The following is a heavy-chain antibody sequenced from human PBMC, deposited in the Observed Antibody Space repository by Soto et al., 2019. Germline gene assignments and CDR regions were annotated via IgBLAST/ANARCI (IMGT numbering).Heavy chain of an antibody. J-gene: IGHJ6*02. D-gene: IGHD3-3*01. CDR3: ARGRSGDYWLWSSYVATRLHYGMEV. CDR1: GGTFSSYA. Sequence: SVKVSCKASGGTFSSYAISWFRQAPGQGLEWMGGIIPIFGTANYAQKFQGRVTITSDKDTSTAYMELSSLRSEDTAVYYCARGRSGDYWLWSSYVATRLHYGMEVWGQGTTVTLSS. CDR2: IIPIFGTA. V-gene: IGHV1-69*06.